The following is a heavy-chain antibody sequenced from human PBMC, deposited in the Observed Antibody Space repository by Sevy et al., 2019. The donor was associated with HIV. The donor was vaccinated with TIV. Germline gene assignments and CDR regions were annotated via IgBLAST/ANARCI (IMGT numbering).Heavy chain of an antibody. Sequence: GGSPRLSCAASGFSFSSYWMHWVRQAPGKGLERVANIKQDESEKYYAASVKGRFTISRDNAKNSVYLQMNSLRPEDTAIYYCARGNSGSFDYWGQGTLVTVSS. CDR1: GFSFSSYW. CDR2: IKQDESEK. J-gene: IGHJ4*02. D-gene: IGHD3-22*01. V-gene: IGHV3-7*03. CDR3: ARGNSGSFDY.